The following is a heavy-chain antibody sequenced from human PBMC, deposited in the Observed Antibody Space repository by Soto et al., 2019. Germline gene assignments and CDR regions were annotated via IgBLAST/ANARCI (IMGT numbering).Heavy chain of an antibody. CDR1: GFTFSSYD. CDR2: IGTAGDT. Sequence: GGSLRLSCAASGFTFSSYDMHWVRQATGKGLEWVSAIGTAGDTYYPGSVKGRFTISRENAKNSLYLQMNSLRAGDTAVYYCARGAYCSGGSCFYDAFDIWDQGTMVTVSS. J-gene: IGHJ3*02. D-gene: IGHD2-15*01. CDR3: ARGAYCSGGSCFYDAFDI. V-gene: IGHV3-13*04.